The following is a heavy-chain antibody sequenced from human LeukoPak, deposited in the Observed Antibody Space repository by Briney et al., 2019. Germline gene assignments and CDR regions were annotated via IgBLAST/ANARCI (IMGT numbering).Heavy chain of an antibody. CDR2: ISSSSSTI. CDR1: GFTFSSYS. D-gene: IGHD4-11*01. Sequence: GGSLRLSCAASGFTFSSYSMSWVRQAPGKGLEWVSYISSSSSTIYYADSVKGRFTISRDNAKNSLYLQMNSLRAEDTAVYYCARSLDYYSKEYYFDYWGQGTLVTVSS. V-gene: IGHV3-48*01. J-gene: IGHJ4*02. CDR3: ARSLDYYSKEYYFDY.